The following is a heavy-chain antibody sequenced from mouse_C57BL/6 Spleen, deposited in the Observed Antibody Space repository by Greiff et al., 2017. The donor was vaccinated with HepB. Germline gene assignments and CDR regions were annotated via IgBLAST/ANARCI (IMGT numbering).Heavy chain of an antibody. V-gene: IGHV5-6*01. Sequence: EVQLVESGGDLVKPGGSLKLSCAASGFTFSSYGMSWVRQTPDKRLEWVATISSGGSYTYYPDSVKGRFTISRDNAKNTLYLQLSSLKSEDTAMYYCAKHEDYGSSFDYWGQSTTLTVSS. CDR3: AKHEDYGSSFDY. CDR2: ISSGGSYT. CDR1: GFTFSSYG. J-gene: IGHJ2*01. D-gene: IGHD1-1*01.